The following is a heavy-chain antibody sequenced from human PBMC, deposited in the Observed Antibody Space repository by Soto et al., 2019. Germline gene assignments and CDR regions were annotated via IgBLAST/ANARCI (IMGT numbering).Heavy chain of an antibody. V-gene: IGHV3-23*01. CDR2: ISGSGGST. CDR1: GFTFSSYA. Sequence: HPGGSLRLSCAASGFTFSSYAMSWVRQAPGKGLEWVSGISGSGGSTYYADSVKGRFTISRDNSRNTLYLQINSLRAEDTAVYYCAKDRTTTGYFDYWGQGTLVTVSS. J-gene: IGHJ4*02. CDR3: AKDRTTTGYFDY. D-gene: IGHD4-17*01.